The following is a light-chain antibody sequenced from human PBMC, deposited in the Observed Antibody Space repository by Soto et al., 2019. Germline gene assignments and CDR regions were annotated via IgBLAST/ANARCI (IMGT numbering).Light chain of an antibody. CDR2: GAS. CDR3: QQYNDWPPGYT. V-gene: IGKV3-15*01. Sequence: PATLSLFPGERATLSCMASQSVSSNLGWYQHKPGQAPILLIYGASTRATGIPARFSGSGSGTEFALTISGLQSEDFAVYYCQQYNDWPPGYTFGQGTKVDI. CDR1: QSVSSN. J-gene: IGKJ2*01.